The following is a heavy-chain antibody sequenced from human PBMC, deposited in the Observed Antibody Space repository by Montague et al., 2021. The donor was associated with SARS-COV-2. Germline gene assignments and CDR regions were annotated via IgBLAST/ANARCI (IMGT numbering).Heavy chain of an antibody. V-gene: IGHV4-59*01. CDR1: GGSISRYY. D-gene: IGHD3-9*01. CDR2: IYYSGST. CDR3: ARSRENYNILTGYPYYFDY. J-gene: IGHJ4*01. Sequence: SETLSLTCTVSGGSISRYYWNWIRQPPGKGLEWIAYIYYSGSTNYNPSLKSRVTISVDTSKNQFSLKLSSVTAADTAVYYCARSRENYNILTGYPYYFDYWGHGTLVTVSS.